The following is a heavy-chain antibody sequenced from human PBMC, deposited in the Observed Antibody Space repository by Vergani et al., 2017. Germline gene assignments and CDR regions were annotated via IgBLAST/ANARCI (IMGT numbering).Heavy chain of an antibody. V-gene: IGHV3-33*06. D-gene: IGHD4-23*01. J-gene: IGHJ4*02. Sequence: QVQLVESGGGVVQPGRSLRLSCAASGFTFSSYGMHWVRQAPGKGLEWVAVIWYDGSNKYYADSVKGRFTISRDNSKNTLYLQMNSLRAEDTAVYYCAKGDYGGNSIAVDYWGQGTLVTVSS. CDR1: GFTFSSYG. CDR3: AKGDYGGNSIAVDY. CDR2: IWYDGSNK.